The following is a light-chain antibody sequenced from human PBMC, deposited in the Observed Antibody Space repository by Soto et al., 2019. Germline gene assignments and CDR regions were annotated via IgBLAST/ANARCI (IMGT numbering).Light chain of an antibody. Sequence: EIVLTQSPATLSLSPGEGATLSCRASQSVSSYLAWYQQKPGQAPRLLIYDASNRATGIPARFSGSGSGTEFTLTISSLQSEDFAVYYCQQYNNWPPTFGQGTRLETK. CDR3: QQYNNWPPT. CDR1: QSVSSY. CDR2: DAS. J-gene: IGKJ5*01. V-gene: IGKV3-11*01.